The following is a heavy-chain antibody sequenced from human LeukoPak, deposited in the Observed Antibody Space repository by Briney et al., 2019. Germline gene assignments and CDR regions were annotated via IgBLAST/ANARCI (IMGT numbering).Heavy chain of an antibody. J-gene: IGHJ1*01. CDR1: GFTFSNYA. V-gene: IGHV3-23*01. D-gene: IGHD3-22*01. CDR3: AKDGHYDSSGFTLQY. Sequence: QPGGSLRLSCAASGFTFSNYAITWVRQAPGKGLEWVSTISSSGTNTYYADYVKGRFTISRDNSKNTLYLQMNSLRAEDTAVYYCAKDGHYDSSGFTLQYWGQGTLVTVSS. CDR2: ISSSGTNT.